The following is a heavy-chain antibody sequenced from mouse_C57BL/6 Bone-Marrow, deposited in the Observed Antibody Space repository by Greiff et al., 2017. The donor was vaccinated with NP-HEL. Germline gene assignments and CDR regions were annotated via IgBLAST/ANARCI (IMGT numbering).Heavy chain of an antibody. CDR1: GYTFTSYG. CDR3: ARGTGTDFDY. CDR2: IYPRSGNT. J-gene: IGHJ2*01. V-gene: IGHV1-81*01. D-gene: IGHD4-1*01. Sequence: VQLVESGAELARPGASVKLSCKASGYTFTSYGISWVKQKTGQGLEWIGEIYPRSGNTYYNEKFKGKATLTADKSSSTAYMELRSLTSEDSAVYFCARGTGTDFDYWGQGTTLTVSS.